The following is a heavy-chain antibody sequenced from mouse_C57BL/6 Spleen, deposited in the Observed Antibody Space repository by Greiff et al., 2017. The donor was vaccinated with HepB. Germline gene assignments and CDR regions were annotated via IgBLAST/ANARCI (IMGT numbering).Heavy chain of an antibody. CDR2: IDPENGDT. V-gene: IGHV14-4*01. CDR3: TTWGIYYGKEDYAMDY. D-gene: IGHD2-1*01. Sequence: EVQLQQSGAELVRPGASVKLSCTASGFNIKDDYMHWVKQRPEQGLEWIGWIDPENGDTEYASKFQGKATITADTSSNTAYLQLSSLTSEDTAVYYCTTWGIYYGKEDYAMDYWGQGTSVTVSS. CDR1: GFNIKDDY. J-gene: IGHJ4*01.